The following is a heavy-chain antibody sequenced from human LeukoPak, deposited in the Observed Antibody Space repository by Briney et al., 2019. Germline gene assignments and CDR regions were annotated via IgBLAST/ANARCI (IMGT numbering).Heavy chain of an antibody. CDR1: GGSISSGGYS. CDR2: IYHSGST. J-gene: IGHJ2*01. Sequence: PSQTLSLTCAVSGGSISSGGYSWSWIRQPPGKGLEWIGYIYHSGSTYYNPSLKSRVTISVDTSKNQFSLKLSSVTAADTAVYYCARQDTAMVRGIHWYFDLWGRGTLVTVSS. V-gene: IGHV4-30-2*03. CDR3: ARQDTAMVRGIHWYFDL. D-gene: IGHD5-18*01.